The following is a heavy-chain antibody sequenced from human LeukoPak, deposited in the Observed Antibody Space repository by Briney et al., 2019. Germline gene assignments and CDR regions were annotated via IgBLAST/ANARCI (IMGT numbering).Heavy chain of an antibody. Sequence: GSLRLSCAASGFTFSSYSMNWVRQAPGKGLEWIGSIYYSGSTYYNPSLKSRVTISVDTSKNQFSLKLSSVTAADTAVYYCARQSPFYDFWSGYYGNWFDPWGQGTLVTVSS. CDR3: ARQSPFYDFWSGYYGNWFDP. CDR1: GFTFSSYSMN. V-gene: IGHV4-39*01. CDR2: IYYSGST. D-gene: IGHD3-3*01. J-gene: IGHJ5*02.